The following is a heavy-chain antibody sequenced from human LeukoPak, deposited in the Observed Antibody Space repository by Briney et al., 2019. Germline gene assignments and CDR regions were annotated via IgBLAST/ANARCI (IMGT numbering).Heavy chain of an antibody. V-gene: IGHV4-61*08. CDR3: ARDRVDDFWSGYPKKYGMDV. CDR1: GGSVSSNGYF. D-gene: IGHD3-3*01. J-gene: IGHJ6*02. CDR2: IYNRGST. Sequence: SETLSLTCTVSGGSVSSNGYFWNWIRQPPGKGLEWIGYIYNRGSTNYNPSLKSRVTISVDTSNNQFSLRLSSVTAADTAVYYCARDRVDDFWSGYPKKYGMDVWGQGTTVTVSS.